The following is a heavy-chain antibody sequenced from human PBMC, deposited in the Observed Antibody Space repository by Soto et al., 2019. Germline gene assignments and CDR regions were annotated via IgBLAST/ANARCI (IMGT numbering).Heavy chain of an antibody. Sequence: SETLSLTCTVSGGSISSGDYYWSWIRQPPGKGLEWIGYIYYSGSTNYNPSLKSRVTISVDTSKNQFSLKLSSVTAADTAVYYCARGWPSIMIVGFDYWGQGTLVTVSS. J-gene: IGHJ4*02. V-gene: IGHV4-61*08. D-gene: IGHD3-22*01. CDR2: IYYSGST. CDR1: GGSISSGDYY. CDR3: ARGWPSIMIVGFDY.